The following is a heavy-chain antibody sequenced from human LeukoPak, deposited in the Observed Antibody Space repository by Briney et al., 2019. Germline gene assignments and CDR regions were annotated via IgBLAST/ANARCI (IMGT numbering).Heavy chain of an antibody. D-gene: IGHD3-22*01. CDR1: GFTFSSYA. J-gene: IGHJ4*02. Sequence: GSLRLSCAASGFTFSSYAMSWVRQAPGKGLEWVSAISGSGGSTYYADSVKGRFTISRDNSKNTLYLQMNSLRAEDTAVYYCAKDKTYYYDSSGHYPKFDYWGQGTLVSVSS. V-gene: IGHV3-23*01. CDR3: AKDKTYYYDSSGHYPKFDY. CDR2: ISGSGGST.